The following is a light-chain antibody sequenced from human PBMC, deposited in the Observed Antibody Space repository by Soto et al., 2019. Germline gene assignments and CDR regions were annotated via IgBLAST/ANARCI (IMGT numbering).Light chain of an antibody. J-gene: IGKJ4*01. Sequence: EIVLTQSPATLSLSPGDRATLSCRASQSVRSDYFAWYQQKPGQAPRVIIFGVSTRATAIPDRFSGSGSGTHFTLNISRLEPEDFALYYCQQYGNSPLTFGGGTKVDLK. CDR1: QSVRSDY. CDR2: GVS. V-gene: IGKV3-20*01. CDR3: QQYGNSPLT.